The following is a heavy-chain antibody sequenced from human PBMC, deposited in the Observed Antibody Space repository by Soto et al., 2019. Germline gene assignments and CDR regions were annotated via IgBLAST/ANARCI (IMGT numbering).Heavy chain of an antibody. J-gene: IGHJ4*02. CDR2: IYTSGST. D-gene: IGHD3-22*01. Sequence: SETLSLTCTVSGGSISSYYWSWIRQPAGKGLEWIGRIYTSGSTNYNPSLKSRATMSVDTSKNQFSLKLSSVTAADTAVYYCARDYPVHYYYDSSGYSFHVPVFDYWGQGTLVTVSS. V-gene: IGHV4-4*07. CDR3: ARDYPVHYYYDSSGYSFHVPVFDY. CDR1: GGSISSYY.